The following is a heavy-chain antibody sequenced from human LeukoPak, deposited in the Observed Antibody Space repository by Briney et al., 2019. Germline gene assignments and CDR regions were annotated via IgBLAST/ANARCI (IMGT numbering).Heavy chain of an antibody. CDR2: IYYSGST. J-gene: IGHJ4*02. CDR1: GGSISSFY. CDR3: ARRCSSDSCAFDY. Sequence: SETLSLTCSVSGGSISSFYWSWIRQPPGKGLEWIGYIYYSGSTNYNPSLKSRVTMSMDTSKNQFSLKLSSVTAADTAVYYCARRCSSDSCAFDYWGQGTLVTVSS. V-gene: IGHV4-59*08. D-gene: IGHD2-2*01.